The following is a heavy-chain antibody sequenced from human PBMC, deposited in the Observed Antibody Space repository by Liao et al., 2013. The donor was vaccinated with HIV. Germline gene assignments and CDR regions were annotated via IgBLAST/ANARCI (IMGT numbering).Heavy chain of an antibody. CDR3: ARGPYYDFWSGYYPYYFDY. V-gene: IGHV4-39*02. CDR1: AGSISSGSYY. J-gene: IGHJ4*02. Sequence: QVQLQESGPGLVKPSQTLSLTCSVSAGSISSGSYYWGWIRQPPGKGLEWIGSIYYRGDAYSNPSLSSRVTISIDTSNNHFSLRLDSVTAADAGVYYCARGPYYDFWSGYYPYYFDYWGQGTLVTVSS. CDR2: IYYRGDA. D-gene: IGHD3-3*01.